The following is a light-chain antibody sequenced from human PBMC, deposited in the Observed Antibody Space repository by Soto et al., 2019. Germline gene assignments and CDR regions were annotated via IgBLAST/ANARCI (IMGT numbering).Light chain of an antibody. V-gene: IGKV3-20*01. CDR1: QSVSSSY. J-gene: IGKJ4*01. Sequence: EIVLTQSPGTLSLSPGERATLSCRASQSVSSSYLAWDQQKPCQAPSLLIYGASSRATGIPDRFSGRGSGTDFTLTISRLEPEDFEVYYCQQYGRSPLTFGGGTKVEIK. CDR2: GAS. CDR3: QQYGRSPLT.